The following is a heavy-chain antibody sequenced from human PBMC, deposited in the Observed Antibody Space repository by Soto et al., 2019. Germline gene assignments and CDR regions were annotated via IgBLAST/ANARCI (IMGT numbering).Heavy chain of an antibody. CDR2: ISHDGSNK. V-gene: IGHV3-30-3*01. CDR3: ARVDRTVTTYYYYGMDV. Sequence: GGSLRLSCAASGFIFSYYAMHWVRQAPGKGLEWVAVISHDGSNKYYADSVEGRFTISRDNSENTLYLQINSLRTEDTAVYYCARVDRTVTTYYYYGMDVWGQGTTVTVSS. CDR1: GFIFSYYA. J-gene: IGHJ6*02. D-gene: IGHD4-4*01.